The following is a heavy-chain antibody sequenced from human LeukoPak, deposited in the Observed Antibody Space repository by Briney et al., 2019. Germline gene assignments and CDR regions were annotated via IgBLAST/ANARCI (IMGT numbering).Heavy chain of an antibody. CDR3: ARGGMVRGVIKAVDY. CDR1: GGSLSGYY. V-gene: IGHV4-34*01. Sequence: SETLSLTCAVYGGSLSGYYWSWIRQPPGKGLEWIGEINHSGSTNYNPSLKSRVTISVDTSKNQFSLKLSSVTAADTAVYYCARGGMVRGVIKAVDYWGQGTLVTVSS. J-gene: IGHJ4*02. CDR2: INHSGST. D-gene: IGHD3-10*01.